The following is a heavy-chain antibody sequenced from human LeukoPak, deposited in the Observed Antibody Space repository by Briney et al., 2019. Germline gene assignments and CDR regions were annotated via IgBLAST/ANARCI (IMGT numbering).Heavy chain of an antibody. Sequence: GGSLRLSCAASGFTFSSYAMHWVRQAPGKGLEWVAVISYDGSNKYYADSVKGRFTISRDNSKNTLYLQMNSLRAEDTAVYYCARGLPTAYYYGSGSYYNDYYYYGMDVWGQGTTVTVSS. V-gene: IGHV3-30-3*01. J-gene: IGHJ6*02. CDR3: ARGLPTAYYYGSGSYYNDYYYYGMDV. D-gene: IGHD3-10*01. CDR1: GFTFSSYA. CDR2: ISYDGSNK.